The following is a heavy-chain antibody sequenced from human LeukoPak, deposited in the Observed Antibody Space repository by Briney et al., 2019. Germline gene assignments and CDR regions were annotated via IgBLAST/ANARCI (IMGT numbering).Heavy chain of an antibody. D-gene: IGHD6-19*01. J-gene: IGHJ4*02. CDR2: IYYSGST. CDR1: GGSISSSSYY. CDR3: ASPTKSGSMDSSGWYPSVY. V-gene: IGHV4-39*01. Sequence: SETLSLTCTVSGGSISSSSYYWGWIRQPPGKGLEWIGSIYYSGSTYYDPSLKSRVTISVDTSKNQFSLKLSSVTAADTAVYYCASPTKSGSMDSSGWYPSVYWGQGTLVTVSS.